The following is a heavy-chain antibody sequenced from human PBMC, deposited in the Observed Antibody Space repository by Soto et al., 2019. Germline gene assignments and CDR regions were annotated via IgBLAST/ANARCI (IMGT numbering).Heavy chain of an antibody. V-gene: IGHV4-34*01. D-gene: IGHD3-3*01. Sequence: QVQLQQWGAGLLKPSETLSLTCAVYGGSFSGYYWSWIRQPPGKGLEWIGEINHSGSTNYNPSLKRRVTLSVDTSKNQFSLQLRSVTAADTAVYYCARGLWSGYRTQIHYYYYGMDVWGQGTTVTVSS. J-gene: IGHJ6*02. CDR1: GGSFSGYY. CDR2: INHSGST. CDR3: ARGLWSGYRTQIHYYYYGMDV.